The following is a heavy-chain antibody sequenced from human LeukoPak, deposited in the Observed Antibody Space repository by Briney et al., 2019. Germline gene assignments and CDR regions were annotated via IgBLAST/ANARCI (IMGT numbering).Heavy chain of an antibody. D-gene: IGHD2-15*01. CDR1: GDSISSGYY. V-gene: IGHV4-34*01. CDR2: INHSGST. CDR3: ARDQGVHCSGGSCTAFDI. J-gene: IGHJ3*02. Sequence: PSETLSLTCTVSGDSISSGYYWTWIRQPPGKRLEWIGEINHSGSTNYNPSLKSRVTISVDTSKNQFSLKLSSVTAEDTAVYYCARDQGVHCSGGSCTAFDIWGQGTMVTVSS.